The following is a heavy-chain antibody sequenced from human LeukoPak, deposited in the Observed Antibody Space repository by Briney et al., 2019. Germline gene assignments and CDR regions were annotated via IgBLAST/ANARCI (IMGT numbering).Heavy chain of an antibody. V-gene: IGHV4-30-2*01. J-gene: IGHJ3*01. CDR3: ARDRIDAFDF. Sequence: SETLSLTCAVSGGSINSGGYSWNWIRQAPGKGLEWIGRLYHSGNIYYNPSLNSRVTISVDRSKNQLSLSLSSVTAADTAVYFCARDRIDAFDFWGQGTMVTVSS. CDR2: LYHSGNI. CDR1: GGSINSGGYS.